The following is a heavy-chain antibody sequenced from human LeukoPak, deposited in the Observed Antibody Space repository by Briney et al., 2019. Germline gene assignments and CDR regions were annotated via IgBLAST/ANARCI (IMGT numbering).Heavy chain of an antibody. Sequence: SETLSLTCTVSGGSISSYYWSWIRQPPGKGLEWIGSIYYSGSTYYNPSLKSRVTISVDTSKNQFSLKVSSVTAADTAVYYCARQFISLDWFDPWGQGTLVTVSS. CDR1: GGSISSYY. J-gene: IGHJ5*02. D-gene: IGHD3-16*01. CDR2: IYYSGST. V-gene: IGHV4-59*05. CDR3: ARQFISLDWFDP.